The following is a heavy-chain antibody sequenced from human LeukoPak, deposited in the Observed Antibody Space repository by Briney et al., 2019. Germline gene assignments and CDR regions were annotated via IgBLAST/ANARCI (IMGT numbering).Heavy chain of an antibody. CDR3: ASIDY. CDR1: GFTFSSYA. V-gene: IGHV3-30-3*01. J-gene: IGHJ4*02. Sequence: GGSLRLSCAASGFTFSSYAMRWVRQAPGKGLEWVAVISYDGSNKYYADSVKGRFTISRDNSKNTLYLQMNSLRAEDTAVYYCASIDYWGQGTLVTVSS. CDR2: ISYDGSNK.